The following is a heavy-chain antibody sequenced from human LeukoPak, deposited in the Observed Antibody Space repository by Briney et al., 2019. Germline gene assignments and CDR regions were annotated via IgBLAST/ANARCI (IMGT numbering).Heavy chain of an antibody. CDR2: ITPNSGGT. V-gene: IGHV1-2*02. J-gene: IGHJ5*02. Sequence: ASVKVSCKASGYTFTAYYVHWVRQAPGQGLEWMGWITPNSGGTKYAQKFQGRVTMTRDTSISTAYMELSGLRSDDTAVYYCARDQASYSSPADPVPWGQGTLVTVSS. CDR3: ARDQASYSSPADPVP. D-gene: IGHD1-26*01. CDR1: GYTFTAYY.